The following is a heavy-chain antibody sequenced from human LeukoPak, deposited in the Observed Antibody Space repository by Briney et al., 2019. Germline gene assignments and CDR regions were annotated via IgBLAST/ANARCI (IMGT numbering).Heavy chain of an antibody. Sequence: GASVKVSCKASGYTFTSYYMHWVRQAPGQGLEWMGIINPSGGSTSYAQKFQGRVTMTRDTSTSTVYMELSSLRSEDTAVYYCAGVTGTTMIPDDAFDIWGQGTMVTVSS. V-gene: IGHV1-46*01. CDR3: AGVTGTTMIPDDAFDI. D-gene: IGHD1-7*01. CDR2: INPSGGST. J-gene: IGHJ3*02. CDR1: GYTFTSYY.